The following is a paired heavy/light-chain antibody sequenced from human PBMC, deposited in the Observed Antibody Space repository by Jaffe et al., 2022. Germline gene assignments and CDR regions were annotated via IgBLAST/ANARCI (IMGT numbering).Light chain of an antibody. CDR3: QHYGSAPLT. J-gene: IGKJ4*01. CDR1: QSIPSNY. V-gene: IGKV3-20*01. CDR2: AAA. Sequence: EIVLTQSPGTLSLSPGERATLSCRASQSIPSNYLAWYRQRPGQAPRLLIYAAANRPGGVSDRFSGSGSGTDFTLTIRRLEPEDFAVYYCQHYGSAPLTFGGGTKVEIK.
Heavy chain of an antibody. CDR3: TTRPWDGDDVHAFDV. D-gene: IGHD4-17*01. CDR2: IRSKAKGYVT. J-gene: IGHJ3*01. CDR1: GFTFSDCP. Sequence: EMQLVESGGTLVQPGGSLKLSCATSGFTFSDCPMHWVRQASGKGLEWIGRIRSKAKGYVTAYAASLRGRFSISRDDSKNTAYLEMNSLNTEDTAVYFCTTRPWDGDDVHAFDVWGQGTMVTVSS. V-gene: IGHV3-73*02.